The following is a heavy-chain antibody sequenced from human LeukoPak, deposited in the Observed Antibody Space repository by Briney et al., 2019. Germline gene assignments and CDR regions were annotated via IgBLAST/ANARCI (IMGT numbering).Heavy chain of an antibody. CDR1: GFTFGAYA. V-gene: IGHV3-49*04. J-gene: IGHJ5*02. CDR2: ISSKAYGGTT. D-gene: IGHD6-13*01. Sequence: GSLRLSCTASGFTFGAYAMSWGRHAPGKGMDWVGFISSKAYGGTTEYAASVKGRFTISRDDSKSIAYLQMNRLKTEDTAVSYCTRAAGYSSSWPNWFDPWGQGTLVTVSS. CDR3: TRAAGYSSSWPNWFDP.